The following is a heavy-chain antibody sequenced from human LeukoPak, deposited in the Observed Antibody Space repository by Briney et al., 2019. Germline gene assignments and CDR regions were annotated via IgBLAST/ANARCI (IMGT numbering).Heavy chain of an antibody. Sequence: SETLSLTCTVSGGSISSYYRSWIRQPPGKGLEWIGYIYYSGSTNYNPSLKSRVTISVDTSRNQFSLKLSSVTAADTAVYYCARGLNYYDSSGYLAGSAFDIWGQGTMVTVSS. CDR3: ARGLNYYDSSGYLAGSAFDI. D-gene: IGHD3-22*01. CDR2: IYYSGST. CDR1: GGSISSYY. V-gene: IGHV4-59*01. J-gene: IGHJ3*02.